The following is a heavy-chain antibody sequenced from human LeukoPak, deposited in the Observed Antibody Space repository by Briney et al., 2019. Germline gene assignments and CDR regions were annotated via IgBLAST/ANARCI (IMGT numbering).Heavy chain of an antibody. CDR3: ARAGYCSSTGCYSVFDY. V-gene: IGHV4-4*07. J-gene: IGHJ4*02. CDR1: GGSISSYY. D-gene: IGHD2-2*02. CDR2: IYTSGST. Sequence: SETLSLTCTVSGGSISSYYWSWIRQPAGKGLEWIGRIYTSGSTNYNPSLKSRVTMSVDTSKNQFSLKLSSVAAADTAVYYCARAGYCSSTGCYSVFDYWGQGTLVTVSS.